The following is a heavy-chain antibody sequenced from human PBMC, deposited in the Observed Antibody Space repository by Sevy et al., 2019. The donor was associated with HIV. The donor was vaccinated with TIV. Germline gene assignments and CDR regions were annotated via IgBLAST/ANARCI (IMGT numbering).Heavy chain of an antibody. V-gene: IGHV3-48*03. J-gene: IGHJ3*01. CDR2: ISPSRTTI. CDR1: GFIISDYE. Sequence: GGSLRLSCEAFGFIISDYEMMWVRQAPGKGLEWVSYISPSRTTIYHAVSPKGRFTTSRDNARNSLSLHLDNLRAEDTAVYYCARPYFLPYCSSTNCPPAAYDLWGQGTMVTVSS. D-gene: IGHD2-2*01. CDR3: ARPYFLPYCSSTNCPPAAYDL.